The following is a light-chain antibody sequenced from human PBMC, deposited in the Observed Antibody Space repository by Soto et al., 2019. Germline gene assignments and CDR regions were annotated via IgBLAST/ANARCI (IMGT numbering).Light chain of an antibody. CDR1: QSVRSN. J-gene: IGKJ4*01. CDR2: VAS. CDR3: QQYDNWPPIT. Sequence: EIIMTQSPATLSVFPGDRATLSCRVSQSVRSNLAWYQQKPGQAPRLLIYVASTRATGIPARFSGSGSGKEFTLTISSLQSEDFGVYYCQQYDNWPPITFGGGTKVEIK. V-gene: IGKV3D-15*01.